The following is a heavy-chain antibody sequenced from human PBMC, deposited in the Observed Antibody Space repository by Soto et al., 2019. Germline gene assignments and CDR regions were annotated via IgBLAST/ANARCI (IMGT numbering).Heavy chain of an antibody. CDR1: GGSISSGGYY. D-gene: IGHD3-22*01. J-gene: IGHJ1*01. V-gene: IGHV4-31*03. CDR3: AIYDSSGSRGFHH. Sequence: QVQLQESGPGLVKPSQTLSLTCTVSGGSISSGGYYWSWIRQHPGKGLEWIGYIYYSGSTYYNPSLKSRAIISVDTSKNQFSLKLSSVTAADTAVYYCAIYDSSGSRGFHHWGQGTLVTVSS. CDR2: IYYSGST.